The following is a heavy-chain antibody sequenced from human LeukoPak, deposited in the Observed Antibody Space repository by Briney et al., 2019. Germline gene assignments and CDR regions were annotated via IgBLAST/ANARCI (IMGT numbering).Heavy chain of an antibody. CDR3: ASEVGADSRDFDY. V-gene: IGHV3-11*04. D-gene: IGHD1-26*01. CDR2: ISSSGNTI. J-gene: IGHJ4*02. CDR1: GFSVSDYY. Sequence: GGSLRLSCAASGFSVSDYYMNWIRPAPGKGLEWVSYISSSGNTIYYADSVKGRFTISRDNAKNSLYLQMNSLRAEDTAVYYCASEVGADSRDFDYWGQGTLVTVSS.